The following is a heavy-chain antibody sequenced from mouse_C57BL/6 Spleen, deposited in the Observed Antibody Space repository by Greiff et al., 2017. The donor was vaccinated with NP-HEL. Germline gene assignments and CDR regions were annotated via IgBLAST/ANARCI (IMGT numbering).Heavy chain of an antibody. CDR1: GYTFTSYG. CDR3: ARRGSMGGNYGGAMDY. V-gene: IGHV1-81*01. J-gene: IGHJ4*01. Sequence: QVQLQQSGAELARPGASVKLSCKASGYTFTSYGISWVKQRPGQGLEWIGEIYPRSGNTYYNEKFKGKATLTADKSSSTAYMELRSLTSGDSAGEFCARRGSMGGNYGGAMDYWGQGTSVTVSS. CDR2: IYPRSGNT. D-gene: IGHD2-1*01.